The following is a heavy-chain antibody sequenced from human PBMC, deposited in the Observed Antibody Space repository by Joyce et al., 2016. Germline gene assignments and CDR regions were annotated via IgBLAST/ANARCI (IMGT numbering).Heavy chain of an antibody. CDR3: VRGISARPGGPNWFDP. J-gene: IGHJ5*02. CDR1: GFSFSGYW. D-gene: IGHD6-6*01. CDR2: INTDGSST. Sequence: EVQLVESGGGLVQPGGSLRLSCAASGFSFSGYWLHWVRQAPGKGRVGVSRINTDGSSTRFADSVKGRFTISRDNAKNTLYLQMNSLRAEDTAVYYCVRGISARPGGPNWFDPWGQGTLVTVSS. V-gene: IGHV3-74*01.